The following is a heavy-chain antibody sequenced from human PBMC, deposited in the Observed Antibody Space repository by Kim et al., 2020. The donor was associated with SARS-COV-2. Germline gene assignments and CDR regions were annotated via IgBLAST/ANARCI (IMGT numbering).Heavy chain of an antibody. J-gene: IGHJ6*01. CDR3: AKAGGLLWFGELLYRYY. V-gene: IGHV3-30*18. D-gene: IGHD3-10*01. CDR1: GFTFSSYG. Sequence: GGSLRLSCAASGFTFSSYGMHWVRQAPDKGLEWVAVISYDGSNKYYADSVKGRFTISRDNSKNTLYLQMNSLRAEDTAVYYCAKAGGLLWFGELLYRYY. CDR2: ISYDGSNK.